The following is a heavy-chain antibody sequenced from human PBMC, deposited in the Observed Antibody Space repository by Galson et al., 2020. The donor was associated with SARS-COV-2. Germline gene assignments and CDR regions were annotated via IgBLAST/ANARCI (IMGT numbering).Heavy chain of an antibody. Sequence: GGSLRLSCEVSGFIFSNFGMHWVRQAPGKGLEWVALISYEGSIKKYADSVKGRFTISRDNSRNTLYLQMNSLRVDDTALYYCVAVAPAASSSFASWGQGALVTVSS. CDR1: GFIFSNFG. D-gene: IGHD5-18*01. CDR2: ISYEGSIK. J-gene: IGHJ5*01. CDR3: VAVAPAASSSFAS. V-gene: IGHV3-30*03.